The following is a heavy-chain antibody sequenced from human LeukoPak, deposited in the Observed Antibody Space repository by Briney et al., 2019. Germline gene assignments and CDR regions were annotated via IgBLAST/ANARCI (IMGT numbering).Heavy chain of an antibody. Sequence: GGSLRLSCAASGFTFSNYAMHWVRQAPGKGLEWVAVISFDATKEYFVKGVKGRFTISRVNSKATLYLQMHRLRIEDTALYFCARFKVGTNKTQKNAFDIWGRGTVVAVSS. CDR1: GFTFSNYA. J-gene: IGHJ3*02. CDR2: ISFDATKE. CDR3: ARFKVGTNKTQKNAFDI. V-gene: IGHV3-30*01. D-gene: IGHD1-26*01.